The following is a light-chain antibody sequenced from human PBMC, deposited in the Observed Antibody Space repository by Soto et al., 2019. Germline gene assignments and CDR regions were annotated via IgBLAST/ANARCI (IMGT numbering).Light chain of an antibody. CDR2: GAS. CDR3: QQYHSSSWT. J-gene: IGKJ1*01. CDR1: QTISRGY. V-gene: IGKV3-20*01. Sequence: EIVLTQSPGTLSLSPGERATLSCRASQTISRGYLAWYQQKPGQAPRLLIYGASSRATGIPDRFSGSGSGTDFMLIISRLEPEDFAVYYCQQYHSSSWTFGQGTKVEIK.